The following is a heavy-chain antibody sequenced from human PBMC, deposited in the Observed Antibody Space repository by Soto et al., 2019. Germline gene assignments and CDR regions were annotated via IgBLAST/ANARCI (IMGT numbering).Heavy chain of an antibody. Sequence: ESGGGVVQPGRSLRLSCAASGFPFSSYGMHWVREAPGQGLEWVAVISYDGSNKYYADSVKGRFTISRDNSASTLYLQMNSLRPEDTALYYCVGGQYYFDYRGQGTLVTVSP. D-gene: IGHD3-10*01. CDR3: VGGQYYFDY. V-gene: IGHV3-30*03. J-gene: IGHJ4*02. CDR2: ISYDGSNK. CDR1: GFPFSSYG.